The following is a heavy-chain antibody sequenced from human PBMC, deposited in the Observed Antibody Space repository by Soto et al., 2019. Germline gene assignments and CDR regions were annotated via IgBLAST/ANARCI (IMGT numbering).Heavy chain of an antibody. D-gene: IGHD6-13*01. CDR3: ARDGPFSYSGGGPFDY. CDR2: IYYSGST. CDR1: GGSISYEYYH. Sequence: SETLSLTCTFSGGSISYEYYHLTWIRQSPGKGLEWIGYIYYSGSTYYNPSLKSRVTISVDTSKNQFSLKLSSVTAADTAVYYCARDGPFSYSGGGPFDYWGQGTLVTVSS. V-gene: IGHV4-31*03. J-gene: IGHJ4*02.